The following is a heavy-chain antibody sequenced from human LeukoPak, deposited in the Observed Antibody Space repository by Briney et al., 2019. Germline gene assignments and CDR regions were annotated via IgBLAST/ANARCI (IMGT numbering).Heavy chain of an antibody. Sequence: GGSLRLSCAASGFTFSTYGMHWVRQAPGKGLEWVSAISGSGGSTYYADSVKGRFTISRDNSKNTLYLQMNSLRAEDTAVYYCAKNSGSYVYYWGQGTLVTVSS. D-gene: IGHD4-23*01. CDR3: AKNSGSYVYY. CDR1: GFTFSTYG. J-gene: IGHJ4*02. V-gene: IGHV3-23*01. CDR2: ISGSGGST.